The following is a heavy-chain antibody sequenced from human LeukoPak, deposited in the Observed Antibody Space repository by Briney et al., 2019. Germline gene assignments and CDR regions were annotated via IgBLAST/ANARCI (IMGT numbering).Heavy chain of an antibody. D-gene: IGHD3-3*01. CDR3: ARHRRFGLVIIDY. CDR2: IYYSGST. CDR1: GGSISSSSYY. V-gene: IGHV4-39*01. J-gene: IGHJ4*02. Sequence: SETLSLTCTVSGGSISSSSYYWGWIRQPPGKGLEWIGSIYYSGSTYYNPSLKSRVTISVDTSKNQFSLKLSSVTAADTAVYYCARHRRFGLVIIDYWGQGTLVTVSS.